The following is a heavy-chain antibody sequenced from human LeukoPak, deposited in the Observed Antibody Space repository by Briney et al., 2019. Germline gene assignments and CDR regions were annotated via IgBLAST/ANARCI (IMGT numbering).Heavy chain of an antibody. CDR3: AKDLHYWVAMDV. V-gene: IGHV3-23*01. CDR1: GFNFRDFA. D-gene: IGHD2-15*01. J-gene: IGHJ6*02. Sequence: GGSLRLSCAASGFNFRDFAIGWVRQAPGKGLEWVSGIGSDTTTHYAESVKGRFAISRDNAKNTLYLHMNSVRAEDTALYYCAKDLHYWVAMDVWGQGTTVTVS. CDR2: IGSDTTT.